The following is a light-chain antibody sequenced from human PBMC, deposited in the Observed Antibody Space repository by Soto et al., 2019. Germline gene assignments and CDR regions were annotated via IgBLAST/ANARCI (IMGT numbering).Light chain of an antibody. Sequence: QSVLTQPASVSGSPGQSITISCTGTSSDVGGYNYVSWYQQHPGKAPKLMIYDVSNRPSGVSNRFSGSKSGNTASLTISGLQAEDEVDYFCSSYTTTTTLYVFGAGTTLTVL. CDR1: SSDVGGYNY. CDR2: DVS. V-gene: IGLV2-14*01. CDR3: SSYTTTTTLYV. J-gene: IGLJ1*01.